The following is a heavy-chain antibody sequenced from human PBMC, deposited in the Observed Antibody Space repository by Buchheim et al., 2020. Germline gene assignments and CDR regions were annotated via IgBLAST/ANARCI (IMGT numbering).Heavy chain of an antibody. Sequence: QVQLVESGGGVVQPGRSLRLSCAASGFTFRSYGMHWVRQAPGKGLEWVAGIWYDGSNKYYADSVKGRFTISRDNSMNTLYLQMNSLRVEDMGVYYCARDRGAAYYDGMDVWGQGTT. J-gene: IGHJ6*02. D-gene: IGHD3-10*01. CDR1: GFTFRSYG. V-gene: IGHV3-33*01. CDR3: ARDRGAAYYDGMDV. CDR2: IWYDGSNK.